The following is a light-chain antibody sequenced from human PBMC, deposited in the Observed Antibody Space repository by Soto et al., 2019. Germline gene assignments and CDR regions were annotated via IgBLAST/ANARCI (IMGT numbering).Light chain of an antibody. CDR2: DAS. Sequence: EIVLTQSPATLSLSPGERATLSCRASQSVSSYLAWYQQKPGQAPRLLIYDASNRATGIPARFSGSGSGTDFTLTISSLEPEDSAVYYCHQYDNWWTFGQGTKVEI. CDR3: HQYDNWWT. J-gene: IGKJ1*01. CDR1: QSVSSY. V-gene: IGKV3-11*01.